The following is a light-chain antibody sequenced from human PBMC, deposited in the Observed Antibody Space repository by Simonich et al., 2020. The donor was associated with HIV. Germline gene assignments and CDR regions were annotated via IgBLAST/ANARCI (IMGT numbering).Light chain of an antibody. CDR1: QSVCSN. CDR2: GAS. Sequence: EVVMTQSPVTLSVSPGERATPSCRASQSVCSNLAWYQQKPGQAPRLLISGASTRATGSPARFSGSWSGTDFTLTISSMQSEDFAVYYCQQYNNWPPMTFGGGTKVEIK. V-gene: IGKV3-15*01. J-gene: IGKJ4*01. CDR3: QQYNNWPPMT.